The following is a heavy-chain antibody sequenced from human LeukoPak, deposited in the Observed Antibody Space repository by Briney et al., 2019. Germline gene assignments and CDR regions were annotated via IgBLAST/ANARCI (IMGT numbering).Heavy chain of an antibody. Sequence: GGSLRLSCAASGSTFSDYYMSWIRQAPGKGLEWVSYISSSGSTIYYADSVKGRFTISRDNAKNSLYLQMNSLRAEDTAVYYCASSGSYGGDDAFDIWGQGTMVTVSS. V-gene: IGHV3-11*04. CDR2: ISSSGSTI. J-gene: IGHJ3*02. D-gene: IGHD1-26*01. CDR1: GSTFSDYY. CDR3: ASSGSYGGDDAFDI.